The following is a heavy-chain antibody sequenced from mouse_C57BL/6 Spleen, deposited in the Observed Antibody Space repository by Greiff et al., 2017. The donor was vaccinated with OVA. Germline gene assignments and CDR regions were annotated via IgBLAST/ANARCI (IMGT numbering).Heavy chain of an antibody. V-gene: IGHV1-39*01. Sequence: EVKLQESGPELVKPGASVKISCKASGYSFTDYNMNWVKQSNGKSLEWIGVINPNYGTTSYNQKFKGKATLTVDQSSSTAYMQLNSLTSEDSAVYYCAEVRRRGYAMDYWGQGTSVTVSS. CDR3: AEVRRRGYAMDY. D-gene: IGHD2-14*01. CDR1: GYSFTDYN. J-gene: IGHJ4*01. CDR2: INPNYGTT.